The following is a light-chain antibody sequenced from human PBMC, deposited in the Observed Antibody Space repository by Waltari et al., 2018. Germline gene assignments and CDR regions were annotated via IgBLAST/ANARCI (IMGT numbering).Light chain of an antibody. Sequence: AIRMTQSPSSFSASTGDRVTITCRASQGISSYLAWYQQKPGKAPKLLIYAASTLQSAVPSRFIGSGSGTDFTLTISCLQSEDFATYYCQQYYSYPPWTFGQGTKVEIK. CDR2: AAS. J-gene: IGKJ1*01. V-gene: IGKV1-8*01. CDR3: QQYYSYPPWT. CDR1: QGISSY.